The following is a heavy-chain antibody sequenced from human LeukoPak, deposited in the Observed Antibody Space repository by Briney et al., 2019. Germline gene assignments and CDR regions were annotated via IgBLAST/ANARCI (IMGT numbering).Heavy chain of an antibody. J-gene: IGHJ4*02. Sequence: PGGPLRLSCAASGFTFDDYAMHWVRQAPGKGLGWVSLISGDGAGTYYADSVKGRFTISRDNSKNSLYLQMNSLRTEDTALYYCAKDNYYGSSGYYSFDYWGQGTLVTVSS. CDR2: ISGDGAGT. D-gene: IGHD3-22*01. V-gene: IGHV3-43*02. CDR1: GFTFDDYA. CDR3: AKDNYYGSSGYYSFDY.